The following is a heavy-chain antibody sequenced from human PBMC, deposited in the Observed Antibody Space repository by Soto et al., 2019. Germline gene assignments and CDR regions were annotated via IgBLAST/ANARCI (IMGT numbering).Heavy chain of an antibody. CDR2: ISSSGSTI. D-gene: IGHD3-22*01. CDR1: GFTFSDYY. V-gene: IGHV3-11*01. CDR3: AREWYYDSSGYSYVASYGMDV. Sequence: XESLGLSFAASGFTFSDYYMSWIRQAPGKGLEWVSYISSSGSTIYYADSVKGRFTISRDNAKNSLYLQMNSLRAEDTAVYYCAREWYYDSSGYSYVASYGMDVWGQGTTVTVSS. J-gene: IGHJ6*02.